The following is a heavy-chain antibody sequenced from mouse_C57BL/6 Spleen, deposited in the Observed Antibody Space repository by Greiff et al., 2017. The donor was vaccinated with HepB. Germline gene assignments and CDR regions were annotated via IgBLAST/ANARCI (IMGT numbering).Heavy chain of an antibody. CDR3: TRCDGSRGWYFDV. D-gene: IGHD1-1*01. CDR2: IDPETGST. J-gene: IGHJ1*03. CDR1: GYTFTDYE. V-gene: IGHV1-15*01. Sequence: VQLQQSGAELVRPGASVTLSCKASGYTFTDYEMHWVKQTPVHGLEWIGTIDPETGSTAYNQKFKGKAILTADKSSSTAYMELRSLPSEDSAVYYCTRCDGSRGWYFDVWGTGTRVAVSS.